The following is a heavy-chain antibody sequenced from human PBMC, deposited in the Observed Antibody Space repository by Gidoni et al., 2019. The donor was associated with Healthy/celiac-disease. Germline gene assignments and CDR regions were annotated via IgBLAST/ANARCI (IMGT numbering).Heavy chain of an antibody. D-gene: IGHD2-21*01. Sequence: EVQLLESGGGLVQPGGSLRLSCAASGFPFSSYAMSWVRQAPGKGLEWVSAISGSGGSTYYADSVKGRFTISRDNSKNTLYLQMNSLRAEDTAVYYCAKVGYWGDAFDIWGQGTMVTVSS. CDR1: GFPFSSYA. CDR2: ISGSGGST. V-gene: IGHV3-23*01. CDR3: AKVGYWGDAFDI. J-gene: IGHJ3*02.